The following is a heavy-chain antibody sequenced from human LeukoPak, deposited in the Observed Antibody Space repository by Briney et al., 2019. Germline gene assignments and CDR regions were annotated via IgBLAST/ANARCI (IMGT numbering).Heavy chain of an antibody. J-gene: IGHJ3*02. CDR1: GGTFSSYA. CDR3: AREAIAAAGTGGRDAFDI. D-gene: IGHD6-13*01. V-gene: IGHV1-69*05. Sequence: SVTVSCKASGGTFSSYAISWVRQAPGQGLEWMGGIIPIFGTANYAQKFQGRVTITTDESTSTAYMELSSLRSEDTAVYYCAREAIAAAGTGGRDAFDIWGQGTMVTVSS. CDR2: IIPIFGTA.